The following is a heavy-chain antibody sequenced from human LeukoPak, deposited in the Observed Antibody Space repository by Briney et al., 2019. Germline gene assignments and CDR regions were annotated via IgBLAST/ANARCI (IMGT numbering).Heavy chain of an antibody. CDR3: AIAAAGMEDFDY. D-gene: IGHD6-13*01. CDR1: GFTFSSYA. CDR2: ISGSGGST. V-gene: IGHV3-23*01. J-gene: IGHJ4*02. Sequence: PGGSLRLSCAASGFTFSSYAMSWVRQAPGKGLEWVSAISGSGGSTYYADSVKGRFTISRDDSKNTLYLQMNSLRAEDTAVYYCAIAAAGMEDFDYWGQGTLVTVSS.